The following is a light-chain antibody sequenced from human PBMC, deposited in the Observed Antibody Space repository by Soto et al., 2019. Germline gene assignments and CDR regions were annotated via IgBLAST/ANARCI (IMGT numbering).Light chain of an antibody. CDR1: QTIYNY. CDR3: QQTYSPPFP. CDR2: GAS. J-gene: IGKJ3*01. Sequence: DIQMTQSPTSLSASVGDRVTITCRASQTIYNYLNWYQQKPGKAPNLLIFGASTLQSGVPSRFSGSGSGRAFTLTSSSVQPEDFATYHCQQTYSPPFPFGPGTKVDI. V-gene: IGKV1-39*01.